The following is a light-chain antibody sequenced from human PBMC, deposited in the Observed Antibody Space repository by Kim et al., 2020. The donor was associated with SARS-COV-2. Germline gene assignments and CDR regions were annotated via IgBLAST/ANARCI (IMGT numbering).Light chain of an antibody. CDR2: AAS. CDR1: HGIYKS. CDR3: QQYSTYPLT. Sequence: ASVGDRVTITWRARHGIYKSLAWFQQKPGKAPKTLIYAASSLQRGVPSNFSVSGCGTDFALTISCLQPEDFSTYYCQQYSTYPLTFGQGTRLEIK. V-gene: IGKV1-16*02. J-gene: IGKJ5*01.